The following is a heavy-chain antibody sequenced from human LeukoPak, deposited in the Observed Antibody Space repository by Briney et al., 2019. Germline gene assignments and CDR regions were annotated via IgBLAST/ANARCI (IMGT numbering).Heavy chain of an antibody. Sequence: GRSLRLSCAASGFTFNTYGMHWVRQAPGKGLEWLAVISYDGSAKYYAGSVKGRFTVSRDNSKNTLYLQMNSLRAEDTAVYYCARDGYDRSRYYYGMDVWGQGTTVTVSS. D-gene: IGHD3-22*01. CDR2: ISYDGSAK. CDR1: GFTFNTYG. V-gene: IGHV3-30*03. J-gene: IGHJ6*02. CDR3: ARDGYDRSRYYYGMDV.